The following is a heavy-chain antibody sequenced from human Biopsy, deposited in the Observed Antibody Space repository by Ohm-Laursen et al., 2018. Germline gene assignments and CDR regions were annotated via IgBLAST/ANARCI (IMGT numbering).Heavy chain of an antibody. CDR2: INPHSGTT. CDR1: GYTFTGQY. CDR3: AKGQDLRGGAEYFQH. V-gene: IGHV1-2*02. D-gene: IGHD2-15*01. Sequence: SSVKVSCKASGYTFTGQYLHWVRQVPGQGLEWMGWINPHSGTTKFAQDFQGRVTLTRDTSITTAYMELRRLRSDDTAVYYCAKGQDLRGGAEYFQHWGQGALVTVSS. J-gene: IGHJ1*01.